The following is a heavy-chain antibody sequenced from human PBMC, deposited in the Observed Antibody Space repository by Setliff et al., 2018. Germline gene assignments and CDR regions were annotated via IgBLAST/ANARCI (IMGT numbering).Heavy chain of an antibody. CDR3: VRDDADNYDAFDN. J-gene: IGHJ3*02. V-gene: IGHV3-7*01. Sequence: GGSLRLSCAASGFTLSSYTMNWVRQAPGKGLEWVADIKQDGSTKYYLDSVKGRFTISRDNAKRSLYLQMNGLRADDTGVYYCVRDDADNYDAFDNWGQGTLVTVSS. CDR1: GFTLSSYT. D-gene: IGHD3-22*01. CDR2: IKQDGSTK.